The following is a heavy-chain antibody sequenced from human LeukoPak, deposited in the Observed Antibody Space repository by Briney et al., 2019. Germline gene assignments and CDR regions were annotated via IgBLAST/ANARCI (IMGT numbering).Heavy chain of an antibody. D-gene: IGHD3-22*01. J-gene: IGHJ4*02. Sequence: GASVKVSCKTSGGTFNSYAISWVRQAPGQGLEWMGGIIPIFGTANYAQKFQGRVTITADESTSTAYMELSSLRSEDTAVYYCARDGEYDSSGYYLGGYFYWGQGTLVTVSS. CDR3: ARDGEYDSSGYYLGGYFY. CDR1: GGTFNSYA. CDR2: IIPIFGTA. V-gene: IGHV1-69*13.